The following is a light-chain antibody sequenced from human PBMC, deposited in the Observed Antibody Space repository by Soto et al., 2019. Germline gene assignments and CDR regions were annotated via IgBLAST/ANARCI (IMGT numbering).Light chain of an antibody. CDR3: QQYNNWPPIT. V-gene: IGKV3-15*01. J-gene: IGKJ1*01. CDR2: GAS. CDR1: QSVSSN. Sequence: EILLTQSPATLSVSPGERATLSCRASQSVSSNLAWYQQKPGQAPRLIIYGASTRATGIPARFSGSGSGTEFTLTISSLQSEDFAVYYCQQYNNWPPITFGQGTKVDIK.